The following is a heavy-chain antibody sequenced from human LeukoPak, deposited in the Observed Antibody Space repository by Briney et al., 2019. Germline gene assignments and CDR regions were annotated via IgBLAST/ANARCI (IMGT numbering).Heavy chain of an antibody. CDR1: GFTASSTY. V-gene: IGHV3-66*01. CDR3: ARDGGSGSPLGGGIGYYYGMDV. D-gene: IGHD6-19*01. CDR2: IYAGDSR. Sequence: GGALRLSCAVSGFTASSTYMTWVRQALGGGLWWVSFIYAGDSRYYADSVKGRFTISRDNSKSTLYLQMSSLRVEDTAVYYCARDGGSGSPLGGGIGYYYGMDVWGHGTTVTVSS. J-gene: IGHJ6*02.